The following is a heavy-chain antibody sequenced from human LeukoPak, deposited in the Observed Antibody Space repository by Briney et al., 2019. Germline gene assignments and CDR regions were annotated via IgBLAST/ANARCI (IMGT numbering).Heavy chain of an antibody. CDR2: ISYDGSNK. V-gene: IGHV3-30*03. CDR3: AREGTTPYYYGMDV. CDR1: GFTFSSYG. D-gene: IGHD1-1*01. Sequence: GGSLRLSCAASGFTFSSYGMHWVRQAPGKGLEWVAVISYDGSNKYYADSVKGRFTISRHNSKNTLYLQMNSLRAEDTAVYYCAREGTTPYYYGMDVWGQGTTVTVSS. J-gene: IGHJ6*02.